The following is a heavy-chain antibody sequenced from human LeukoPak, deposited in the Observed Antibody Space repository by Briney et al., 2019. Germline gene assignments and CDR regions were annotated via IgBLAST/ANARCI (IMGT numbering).Heavy chain of an antibody. J-gene: IGHJ4*02. CDR3: ARSPRNDYIDS. CDR1: GGSISSRDYS. V-gene: IGHV4-30-2*01. Sequence: PSQTLSLTCAVSGGSISSRDYSWSWIRLPPGKGLEWIGSVYHGGTTYYNPSLKSRVTISEDRSKNQFSLKLSSVTAADTAMYFCARSPRNDYIDSWGQGTLVTVSS. CDR2: VYHGGTT.